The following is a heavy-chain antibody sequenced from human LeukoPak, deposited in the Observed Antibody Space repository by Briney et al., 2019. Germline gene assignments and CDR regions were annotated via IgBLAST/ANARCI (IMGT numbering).Heavy chain of an antibody. CDR3: VREESGSNGPKILFDP. V-gene: IGHV4-39*07. D-gene: IGHD1-26*01. CDR2: IYYSGST. CDR1: SDSISSSSYY. J-gene: IGHJ5*02. Sequence: SETLSLTCTVSSDSISSSSYYWGWIRQPPGKGLEWIGTIYYSGSTYYNPPLKSRVTISVDTSKNQFSLKLLSVTAADTAVYYCVREESGSNGPKILFDPWGQGTLVTVSS.